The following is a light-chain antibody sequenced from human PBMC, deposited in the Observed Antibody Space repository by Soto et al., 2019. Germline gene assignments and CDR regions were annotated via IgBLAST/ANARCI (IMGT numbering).Light chain of an antibody. CDR2: AAS. CDR3: QKLNIYPLP. V-gene: IGKV1-9*01. Sequence: DIQLTQSPSFLSASVGDRVTITCRASQGISSYLAWYQQKPGTAPKLLIYAASTLQTGVPSRFSGSGSGTDFTPTISSRQPEDLGNYYCQKLNIYPLPSGGGTKVEIK. CDR1: QGISSY. J-gene: IGKJ4*01.